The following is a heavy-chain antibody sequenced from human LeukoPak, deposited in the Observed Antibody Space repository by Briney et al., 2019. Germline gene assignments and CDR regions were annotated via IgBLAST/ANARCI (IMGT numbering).Heavy chain of an antibody. CDR1: GDSISSSNSY. D-gene: IGHD1-26*01. V-gene: IGHV4-39*01. CDR3: ARHSPVGIFYFDY. CDR2: IYYSGNT. Sequence: SETLSLTCTVSGDSISSSNSYWGWIRQPPGKGLEWIGSIYYSGNTYYNPSLKSRVTISVDTSKNQFSLKLSSVTAADTAVYYCARHSPVGIFYFDYWGQGTLVTVSS. J-gene: IGHJ4*02.